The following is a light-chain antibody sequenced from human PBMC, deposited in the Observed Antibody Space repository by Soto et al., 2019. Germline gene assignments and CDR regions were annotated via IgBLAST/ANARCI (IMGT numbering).Light chain of an antibody. Sequence: EIVLTQSPGTLSLSPGERATLSCRASQSVSSSYLAWYQQKPGQAPRLLIYGASRSATGSPGSFSGSGSGTDFTLTISRLEPEDVVVDDCQQDGSSPWTFGQGTKVEIK. CDR1: QSVSSSY. CDR2: GAS. J-gene: IGKJ1*01. V-gene: IGKV3-20*01. CDR3: QQDGSSPWT.